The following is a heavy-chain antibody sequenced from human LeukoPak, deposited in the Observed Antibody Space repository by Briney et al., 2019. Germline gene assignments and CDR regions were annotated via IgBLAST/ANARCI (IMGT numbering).Heavy chain of an antibody. CDR2: ISGSGGST. D-gene: IGHD3-22*01. CDR3: AKLGHYYDSSGYYAH. CDR1: GFTFDDYA. Sequence: GRSLRLSCAASGFTFDDYAMHWVRQAPGKGLEWVSAISGSGGSTYYADSVKGRFTISRDNSKNTLYLQMNSLRAEDTAVYYCAKLGHYYDSSGYYAHWGQGTLVTVSS. J-gene: IGHJ4*02. V-gene: IGHV3-23*01.